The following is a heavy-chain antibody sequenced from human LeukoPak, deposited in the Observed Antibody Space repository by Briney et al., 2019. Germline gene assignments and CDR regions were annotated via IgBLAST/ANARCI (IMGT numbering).Heavy chain of an antibody. D-gene: IGHD2-2*01. CDR2: IIPIFGTA. Sequence: ASVKVSCKASGGTFSSYAISWVRQAPGQGLEWMGGIIPIFGTANYAQKFQGRVTITADESTSTAYMELSSLRSEDTAVYYCAAARHCSSTSCPRGAFDIWGQGTMVTVSS. CDR3: AAARHCSSTSCPRGAFDI. V-gene: IGHV1-69*13. CDR1: GGTFSSYA. J-gene: IGHJ3*02.